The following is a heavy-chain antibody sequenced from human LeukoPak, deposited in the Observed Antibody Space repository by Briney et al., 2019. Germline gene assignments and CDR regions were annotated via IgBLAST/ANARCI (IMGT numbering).Heavy chain of an antibody. CDR3: ARDLSSRDAY. D-gene: IGHD6-13*01. J-gene: IGHJ4*02. V-gene: IGHV3-7*03. Sequence: TGGSLRLSCAASGLTVSGSWMSWVRQAPGKGLEWVASLKEDGSRQYYVDSAKGRFTISRDNAKNSLYLQMSSLRVEDTAVYYCARDLSSRDAYWGQGTLVTVSS. CDR1: GLTVSGSW. CDR2: LKEDGSRQ.